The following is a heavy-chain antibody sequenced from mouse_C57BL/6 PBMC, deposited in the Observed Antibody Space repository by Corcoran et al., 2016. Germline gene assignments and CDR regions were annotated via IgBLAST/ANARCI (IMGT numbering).Heavy chain of an antibody. CDR1: GYAFSSYW. Sequence: QVQLQQSGAELVKPGASVKISCKASGYAFSSYWMNWVKQRPGKGLEWIGQIYPGDGDTNYNGKFKGKATLTADKSSSTAYMQLSSLTSEDSAVYFCARSLTVPRAMDYWGQGTSVTVSS. D-gene: IGHD1-1*01. CDR2: IYPGDGDT. V-gene: IGHV1-80*01. CDR3: ARSLTVPRAMDY. J-gene: IGHJ4*01.